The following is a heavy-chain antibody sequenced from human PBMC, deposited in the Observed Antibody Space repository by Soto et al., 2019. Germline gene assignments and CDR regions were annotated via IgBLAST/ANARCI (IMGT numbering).Heavy chain of an antibody. CDR1: GFTFSSYA. CDR3: AKDLHYYDSSGRVDY. D-gene: IGHD3-22*01. J-gene: IGHJ4*02. CDR2: ISGSGGST. Sequence: EVQLLESGGGLVQPGGSLRLSCAASGFTFSSYAMSCVRQAPGKGLEWVSAISGSGGSTYYADSVKGRFTISRDNSKNTLYLQMNSLSAEDTAVYYCAKDLHYYDSSGRVDYWGQGTLVTVSS. V-gene: IGHV3-23*01.